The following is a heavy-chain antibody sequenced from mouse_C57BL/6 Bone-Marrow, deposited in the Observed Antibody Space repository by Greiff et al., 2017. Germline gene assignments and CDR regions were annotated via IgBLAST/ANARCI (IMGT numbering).Heavy chain of an antibody. CDR1: GYTFTSYW. CDR3: ARHWYCDV. CDR2: IDPSDSDT. V-gene: IGHV1-52*01. Sequence: QVQLQQPGAELVRPGSSVKLSCKASGYTFTSYWMHWVKQRPIQGLEWIGNIDPSDSDTHYNQKFKDKATLTVDKSSSTAYMQLSSLTSEDSAVYYCARHWYCDVWGRGTTVTVSS. J-gene: IGHJ1*03.